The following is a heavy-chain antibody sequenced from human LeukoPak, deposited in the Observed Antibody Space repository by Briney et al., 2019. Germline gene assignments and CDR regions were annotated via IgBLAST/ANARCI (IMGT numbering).Heavy chain of an antibody. CDR2: IYSGGGS. D-gene: IGHD3-10*01. J-gene: IGHJ4*02. CDR1: GFTVSNNY. CDR3: GRDILYGSGSSDFDY. Sequence: GGSLRLSCAASGFTVSNNYMSWVRQAPGKGLEWVSVIYSGGGSYYADSVKGRFITSRDSSKNTLYLQMNSLRAEDTAVYYCGRDILYGSGSSDFDYWGQGTLVTVSS. V-gene: IGHV3-66*01.